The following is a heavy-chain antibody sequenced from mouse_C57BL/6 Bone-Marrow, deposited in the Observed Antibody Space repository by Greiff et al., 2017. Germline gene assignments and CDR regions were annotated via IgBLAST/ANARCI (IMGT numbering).Heavy chain of an antibody. CDR2: IDPENGDT. D-gene: IGHD2-3*01. V-gene: IGHV14-4*01. CDR3: TTSYDGYSSWFAY. Sequence: VQLQQSGAELVRPGASVKLSCTASGFNIKDDYMHWVKQRPEQGLEWIGWIDPENGDTEYASKFQGKATITADTSSNTAYLQLSSLTSEDTAVYYCTTSYDGYSSWFAYWGQGTLVTASA. CDR1: GFNIKDDY. J-gene: IGHJ3*01.